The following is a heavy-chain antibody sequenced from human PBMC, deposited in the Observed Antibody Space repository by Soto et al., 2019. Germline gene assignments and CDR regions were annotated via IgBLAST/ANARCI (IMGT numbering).Heavy chain of an antibody. D-gene: IGHD2-2*01. V-gene: IGHV4-61*05. CDR3: ASQGASCSSTSCYYPDY. Sequence: SETLSLTCTVSGGSISSSRSYWGWIRQPPGQGLEWIGYIYYRGSTYYNPSLKSRVTISVDTSKNQFSLKLSSVTAADTAVYYCASQGASCSSTSCYYPDYWGQGTLVTVSS. CDR2: IYYRGST. CDR1: GGSISSSRSY. J-gene: IGHJ4*02.